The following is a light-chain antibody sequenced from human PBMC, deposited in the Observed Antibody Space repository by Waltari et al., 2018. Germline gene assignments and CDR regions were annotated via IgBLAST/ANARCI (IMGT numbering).Light chain of an antibody. Sequence: EIVLTQSPGTLSLSPGDRATLSCRACQSVSSSYLAWYKQKPGQAPRLLIYGSSSRATGIPDRFSGSGSGTDFTHTISRLGPEDFAVYYCQQYGSLPKTFGQGTKVEIK. V-gene: IGKV3-20*01. CDR2: GSS. CDR1: QSVSSSY. CDR3: QQYGSLPKT. J-gene: IGKJ1*01.